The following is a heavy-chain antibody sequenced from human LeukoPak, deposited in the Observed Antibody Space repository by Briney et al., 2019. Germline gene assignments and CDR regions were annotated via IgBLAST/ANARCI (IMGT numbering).Heavy chain of an antibody. CDR1: GFTFSSYW. D-gene: IGHD5-12*01. V-gene: IGHV3-7*03. CDR3: AERSAYESLFDY. CDR2: IRQDGSQK. J-gene: IGHJ4*02. Sequence: GGSLRLSCAASGFTFSSYWMSWVRQAPGKGLEWVATIRQDGSQKYYVDSVKGRFTISRDNAKNSLYLQMNSLRAEDTAVYFCAERSAYESLFDYWGQGTLVTVCS.